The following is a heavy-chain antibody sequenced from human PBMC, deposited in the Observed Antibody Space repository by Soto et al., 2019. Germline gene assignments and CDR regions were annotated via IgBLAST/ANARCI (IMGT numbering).Heavy chain of an antibody. CDR3: VSEYAENGD. CDR2: IKSKISGGTA. CDR1: GFTLSDAW. V-gene: IGHV3-15*07. D-gene: IGHD2-8*01. J-gene: IGHJ4*02. Sequence: EVQLVESGGGLVKPGGSLRLSCVVSGFTLSDAWMNWVRQAPGKGLEWVGRIKSKISGGTADHAAPVKGRFTISRDDSKNTLFLQMNSLKTEDTAVYYCVSEYAENGDWGQGTLVTVSS.